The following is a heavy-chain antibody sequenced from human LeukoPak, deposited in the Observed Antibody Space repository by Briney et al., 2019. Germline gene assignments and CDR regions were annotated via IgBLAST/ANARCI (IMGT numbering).Heavy chain of an antibody. J-gene: IGHJ4*02. Sequence: GGSLRLSCAASGFTFSSYGMHWVRQAPGKGLEWVAVIWYNGNEKYYTGSVEGRFTISRDNSKNTVYLQMNSLRAEDTAVYYCARDEYSFSLRGATIDYWGQGTLVTVSS. CDR2: IWYNGNEK. V-gene: IGHV3-33*01. D-gene: IGHD1-26*01. CDR1: GFTFSSYG. CDR3: ARDEYSFSLRGATIDY.